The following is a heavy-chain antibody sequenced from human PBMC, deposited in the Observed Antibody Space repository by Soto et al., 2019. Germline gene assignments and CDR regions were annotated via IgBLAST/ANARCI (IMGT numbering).Heavy chain of an antibody. D-gene: IGHD2-8*02. CDR2: IYYSGST. V-gene: IGHV4-30-4*01. CDR1: GGSISSGDYY. J-gene: IGHJ6*02. CDR3: ARGFGGVAFGMDV. Sequence: SETLSLTCTVSGGSISSGDYYWSWIRQPPGKGLEWIGYIYYSGSTYYNPSLKSRVTISVDPSKNQFSLKLSSVTAADTAVYYCARGFGGVAFGMDVWGQGTTVTVSS.